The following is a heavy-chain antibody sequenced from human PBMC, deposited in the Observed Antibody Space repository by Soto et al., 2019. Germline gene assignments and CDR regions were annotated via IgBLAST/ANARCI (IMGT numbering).Heavy chain of an antibody. CDR3: FRSDSSGYYYFDY. D-gene: IGHD3-22*01. V-gene: IGHV4-39*01. CDR2: IYYSGST. J-gene: IGHJ4*02. CDR1: GGSISSSSYY. Sequence: SETLSLTCPVSGGSISSSSYYWGWIRQPPGKGLEWIGSIYYSGSTYYNPSLKSRVTISVDTSKNQFSLKLSSVTAADTAVYYCFRSDSSGYYYFDYWGQGTLVTVSS.